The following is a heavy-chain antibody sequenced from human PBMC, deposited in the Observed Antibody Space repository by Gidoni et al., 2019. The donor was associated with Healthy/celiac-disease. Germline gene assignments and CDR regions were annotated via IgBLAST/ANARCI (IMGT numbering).Heavy chain of an antibody. CDR3: ARGGYGDYVDY. Sequence: QVQLVQSGAEVKKPGASVKVSCKASGYTFTGYYMHWVRQAPGQGLEWMGWINPNSGGTNYAQKCQGRVTMTRDTSISTAYMELSRLRSDDTAVYYCARGGYGDYVDYWGQGTLVTVSS. CDR2: INPNSGGT. V-gene: IGHV1-2*02. CDR1: GYTFTGYY. D-gene: IGHD4-17*01. J-gene: IGHJ4*02.